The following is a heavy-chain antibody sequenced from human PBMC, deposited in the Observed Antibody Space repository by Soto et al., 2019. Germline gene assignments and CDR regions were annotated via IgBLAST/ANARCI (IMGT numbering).Heavy chain of an antibody. CDR3: ARDYSSDGFDI. V-gene: IGHV1-46*01. CDR1: GYSFITYG. CDR2: IYPNGGST. D-gene: IGHD6-6*01. Sequence: ASVKVSCKASGYSFITYGISWVRQAPGQGLEWMGVIYPNGGSTSYAQKFQGRVSMTRDTSTRTVYMELSSLTSADTAVYYCARDYSSDGFDIWGQGTMVTVSS. J-gene: IGHJ3*02.